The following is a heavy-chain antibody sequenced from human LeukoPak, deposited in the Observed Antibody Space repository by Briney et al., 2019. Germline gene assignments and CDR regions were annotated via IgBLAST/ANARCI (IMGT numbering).Heavy chain of an antibody. CDR1: GFTFGDYA. V-gene: IGHV3-49*04. CDR2: IRSKAYGGTT. Sequence: GRSLRLSYTASGFTFGDYAMSWVRQAPGKGLEWVGFIRSKAYGGTTEYAASVKGRFTISRDDSKSIAYLQMNSLKTEDTAVYYCTSSAMYYDFWSGYSKNWFDPWGQGTLVTVSS. J-gene: IGHJ5*02. CDR3: TSSAMYYDFWSGYSKNWFDP. D-gene: IGHD3-3*01.